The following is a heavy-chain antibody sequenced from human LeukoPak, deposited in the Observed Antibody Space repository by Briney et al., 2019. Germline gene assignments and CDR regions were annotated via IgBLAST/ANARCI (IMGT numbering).Heavy chain of an antibody. CDR3: AKNGGYYGSGSGYYFDY. CDR1: GFTFSSYA. D-gene: IGHD3-10*01. CDR2: ISGNGGST. Sequence: PWGSLRLSCAASGFTFSSYAMSWVRQVPGKGLEWVSAISGNGGSTDYADSVKGRFTISRDNSKNTLNLQMNSLRAEDTAVYYCAKNGGYYGSGSGYYFDYWGQGTLVTVSS. J-gene: IGHJ4*02. V-gene: IGHV3-23*01.